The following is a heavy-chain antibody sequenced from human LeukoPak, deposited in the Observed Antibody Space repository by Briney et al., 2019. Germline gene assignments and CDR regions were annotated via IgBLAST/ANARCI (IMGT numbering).Heavy chain of an antibody. V-gene: IGHV3-11*01. CDR3: SRWRRSDLDY. D-gene: IGHD5-24*01. J-gene: IGHJ4*02. CDR1: GFTFSDYY. CDR2: ICSSGSTI. Sequence: GGSLILSCAASGFTFSDYYMSWIRQAPGKGLEWVSYICSSGSTIYYADSGKGRFTICHVNAKHSLYSPMNSLRAEDTVLYYCSRWRRSDLDYWGEGTLVSVSS.